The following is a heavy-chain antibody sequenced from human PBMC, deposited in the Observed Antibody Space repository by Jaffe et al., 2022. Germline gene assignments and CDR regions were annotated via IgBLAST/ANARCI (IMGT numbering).Heavy chain of an antibody. Sequence: QVQLQESGPGLVKPSETLSLTCAVSGYSISSGYYWGWIRQPPGKGLEWIGSIYHSGSTYYNPSLKSRVTISVDTSKNQFSLKLSSVTAADTAVYYCATPSRYSSVPGRGDAFDIWGQGTMVTVSS. CDR3: ATPSRYSSVPGRGDAFDI. CDR1: GYSISSGYY. J-gene: IGHJ3*02. V-gene: IGHV4-38-2*01. CDR2: IYHSGST. D-gene: IGHD6-19*01.